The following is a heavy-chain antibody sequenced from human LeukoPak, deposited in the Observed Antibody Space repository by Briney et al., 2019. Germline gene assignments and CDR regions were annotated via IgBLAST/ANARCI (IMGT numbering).Heavy chain of an antibody. CDR2: INPQSGGT. Sequence: SVKVSCKASGYTSTGYYIHWVGQAPGQGLEYMGWINPQSGGTNNAQKFEGRVTMTTDTSTNTAYMKLRSLRSDDTAVYYCAVSLGYCTSNVCYLKYWGQGTLVTVSS. J-gene: IGHJ4*02. V-gene: IGHV1-2*02. CDR1: GYTSTGYY. CDR3: AVSLGYCTSNVCYLKY. D-gene: IGHD2-2*01.